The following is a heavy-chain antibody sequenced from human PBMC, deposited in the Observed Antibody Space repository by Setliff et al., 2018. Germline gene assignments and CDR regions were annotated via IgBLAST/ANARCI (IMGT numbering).Heavy chain of an antibody. CDR1: GGPFSDYY. CDR3: RFWSYVYKNDY. J-gene: IGHJ4*02. CDR2: INPSGTT. D-gene: IGHD3-16*01. Sequence: KASETLSLTCTFYGGPFSDYYWGWVRQTPGKGLEWIAEINPSGTTNYIPSLKGRLTISVDTSKRQFSLKLNSVTAADTAVYYCRFWSYVYKNDYWAQGTLVTVSS. V-gene: IGHV4-34*01.